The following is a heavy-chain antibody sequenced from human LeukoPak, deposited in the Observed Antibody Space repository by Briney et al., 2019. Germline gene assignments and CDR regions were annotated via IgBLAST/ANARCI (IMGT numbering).Heavy chain of an antibody. V-gene: IGHV3-21*01. J-gene: IGHJ4*02. CDR3: AREVVAAPHFDY. Sequence: PGGSLRLSCAASGFTFSSYSMNWVRQAPGKGLEWVSSISSSSSYIYYADSVKGRFTISRDNAKNTLYLQMNSLRAEDTAVYYCAREVVAAPHFDYWGQGTLVTVSS. D-gene: IGHD2-15*01. CDR1: GFTFSSYS. CDR2: ISSSSSYI.